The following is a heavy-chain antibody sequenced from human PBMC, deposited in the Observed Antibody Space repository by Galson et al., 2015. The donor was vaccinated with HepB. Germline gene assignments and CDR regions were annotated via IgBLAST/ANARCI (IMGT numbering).Heavy chain of an antibody. D-gene: IGHD3-22*01. V-gene: IGHV3-66*01. CDR2: IYSAGST. J-gene: IGHJ2*01. Sequence: SLRLSCAASGFAVSNNYMSWVRQAPGKGLEWVSVIYSAGSTYYAGSVKGRFTISRDNSKNTLYLQMNSLRAEDTAVYYCVVDYYDSSGYPRDFDLWGRGTLVTVSS. CDR3: VVDYYDSSGYPRDFDL. CDR1: GFAVSNNY.